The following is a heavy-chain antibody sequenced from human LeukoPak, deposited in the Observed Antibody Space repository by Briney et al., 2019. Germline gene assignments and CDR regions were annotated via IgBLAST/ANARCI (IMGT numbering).Heavy chain of an antibody. CDR1: GLTFSSHW. Sequence: PGGSLRLSCAAPGLTFSSHWMNWVRQAPGKGLEWVSSISSSSSYIYCADSVKGRFTISRDNAKNSLYLQMNSLRAEDTAVYYCARDLDSSGWYGAFDIWGQGTMVTVSS. CDR2: ISSSSSYI. V-gene: IGHV3-21*01. J-gene: IGHJ3*02. D-gene: IGHD6-19*01. CDR3: ARDLDSSGWYGAFDI.